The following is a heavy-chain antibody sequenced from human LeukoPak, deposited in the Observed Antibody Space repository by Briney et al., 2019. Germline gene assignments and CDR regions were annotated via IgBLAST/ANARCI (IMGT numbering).Heavy chain of an antibody. V-gene: IGHV3-74*01. Sequence: GGSLRLSCAASGFTFNNYWMHWVRQAPGKGLLWVSRINTDGSSTSYADSVKGRFTITRDNAKNMVYLQRNSLRGEDTAVYYCARENFDPWGQGTQVTVSS. CDR3: ARENFDP. CDR2: INTDGSST. J-gene: IGHJ5*02. CDR1: GFTFNNYW.